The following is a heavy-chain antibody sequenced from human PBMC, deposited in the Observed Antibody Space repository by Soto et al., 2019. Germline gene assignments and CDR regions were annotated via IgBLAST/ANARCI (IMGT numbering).Heavy chain of an antibody. Sequence: GASVKVSCKASGYTFTSYGISWVRQAPGQGLEWMGWISTFHGNTNYAQKFQGSVTMTTDTSTSTAYMELRSLPSDDTAIYYYARDTYDTTGYPLEYWGQGTLVTVSS. CDR2: ISTFHGNT. D-gene: IGHD3-22*01. V-gene: IGHV1-18*04. J-gene: IGHJ4*02. CDR3: ARDTYDTTGYPLEY. CDR1: GYTFTSYG.